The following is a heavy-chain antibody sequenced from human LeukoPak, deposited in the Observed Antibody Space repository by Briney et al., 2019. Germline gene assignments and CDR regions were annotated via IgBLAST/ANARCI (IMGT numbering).Heavy chain of an antibody. V-gene: IGHV4-59*01. D-gene: IGHD3-10*01. J-gene: IGHJ4*02. Sequence: KSSETLSLTCTVSGGSISSYYWSRIRQPPGKGLEWIGYIYYSGSTNYNPSLKSRVTISVDTSKNQFSLKLSSVTAADTAVYYCAREEYYGSGSYDYWGQGTLVTVSS. CDR2: IYYSGST. CDR3: AREEYYGSGSYDY. CDR1: GGSISSYY.